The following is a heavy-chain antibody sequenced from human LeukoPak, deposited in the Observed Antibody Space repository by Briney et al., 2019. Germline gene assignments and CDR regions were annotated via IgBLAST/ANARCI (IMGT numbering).Heavy chain of an antibody. CDR3: ARDRDIVDVERGYYYYGMDV. V-gene: IGHV1-46*01. D-gene: IGHD5-12*01. J-gene: IGHJ6*02. CDR2: INPSGGST. CDR1: GYTFTSYY. Sequence: ASVKVSCKASGYTFTSYYMHWVRQAPGQGLEWMGIINPSGGSTSYAQKFQGRVTMTRDTSTSTVYMELSGLRSEDTAVYYCARDRDIVDVERGYYYYGMDVWGQGTTVTVSS.